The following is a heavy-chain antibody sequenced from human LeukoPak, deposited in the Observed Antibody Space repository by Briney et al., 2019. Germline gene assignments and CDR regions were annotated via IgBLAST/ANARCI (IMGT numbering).Heavy chain of an antibody. CDR3: AKDGSSWYNPIYYYGMDV. CDR2: IYSGGTT. V-gene: IGHV3-53*04. CDR1: GFTVSTNC. Sequence: GGSLRLSCAASGFTVSTNCMTWVRQAPGKGLEWVSTIYSGGTTYYADSVMGRFTISRHNSKNTLYLQMNSLRAEDTAVYYCAKDGSSWYNPIYYYGMDVWGQGTTVTVSS. D-gene: IGHD6-13*01. J-gene: IGHJ6*02.